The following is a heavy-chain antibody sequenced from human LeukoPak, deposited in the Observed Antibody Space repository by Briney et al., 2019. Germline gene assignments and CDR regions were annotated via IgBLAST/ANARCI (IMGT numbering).Heavy chain of an antibody. CDR3: ARWAREMVTTFIGAFDM. J-gene: IGHJ3*02. CDR1: GFTFSSYG. D-gene: IGHD4-17*01. V-gene: IGHV3-33*01. Sequence: GSLRLSCVTSGFTFSSYGMHWVRQAPGKGLEWVAVIWYDGNNKYYADSVTGRFTISRDNSKNRLFLQMDYLRADDTAVYYCARWAREMVTTFIGAFDMWGQGTMVTVSS. CDR2: IWYDGNNK.